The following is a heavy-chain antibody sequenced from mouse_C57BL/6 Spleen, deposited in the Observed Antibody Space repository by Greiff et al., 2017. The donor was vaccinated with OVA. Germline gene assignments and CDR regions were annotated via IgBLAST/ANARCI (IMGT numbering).Heavy chain of an antibody. CDR1: GYSITSGYY. Sequence: EVQLQESGPGLVKPSQSLSLTCSVTGYSITSGYYWNWIRQFPGNKLEWMGYISYDGSNNYNPSLKNRISITRDTSKNQFFLKLNSVTTEDTATYYCARDPLYYGNRRGYGYFDVWGTGTTVTVSS. D-gene: IGHD2-1*01. CDR3: ARDPLYYGNRRGYGYFDV. J-gene: IGHJ1*03. V-gene: IGHV3-6*01. CDR2: ISYDGSN.